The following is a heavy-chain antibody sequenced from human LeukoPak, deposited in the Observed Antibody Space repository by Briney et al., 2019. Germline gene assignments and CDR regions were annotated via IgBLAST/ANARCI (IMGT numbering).Heavy chain of an antibody. CDR1: GFTFSSYW. D-gene: IGHD2-15*01. Sequence: PGGSLRLSCAASGFTFSSYWMHWVRQAPGKGLVWVSRINSDGSSTSYAGSVKGRFTISRDNAKNTLYLQMNSLRAEDTAVYYCARSAHCSGGSCYSPFDYWGQGTLVTVSS. CDR2: INSDGSST. V-gene: IGHV3-74*01. CDR3: ARSAHCSGGSCYSPFDY. J-gene: IGHJ4*02.